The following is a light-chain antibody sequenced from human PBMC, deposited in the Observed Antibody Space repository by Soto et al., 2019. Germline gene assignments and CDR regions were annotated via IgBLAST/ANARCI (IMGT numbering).Light chain of an antibody. V-gene: IGKV3-20*01. CDR1: QSVTSSY. CDR2: VAS. Sequence: EIVLTQSPGTLSLSPGERATLSCRASQSVTSSYLAWYQQKPGQAPRLLIYVASSRATGIPDRFSGSGYGTDFTLTISRLEPEDFEVYYCQQYGSSPLTFGGGTKVEIK. CDR3: QQYGSSPLT. J-gene: IGKJ4*01.